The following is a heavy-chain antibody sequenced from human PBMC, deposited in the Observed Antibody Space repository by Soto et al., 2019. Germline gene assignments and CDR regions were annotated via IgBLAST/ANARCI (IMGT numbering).Heavy chain of an antibody. CDR2: ISGSGGST. CDR1: GFTFSSYA. CDR3: ATQDRQLEWSLYYYYGMDV. Sequence: GGSLRLSCAASGFTFSSYAMSWVRQAPGKGLEWVSAISGSGGSTYYADSVKGRFTISRDNSKNTLYLQMNSLRAEDTAVYYCATQDRQLEWSLYYYYGMDVWGQGTTVTVSS. D-gene: IGHD3-3*01. V-gene: IGHV3-23*01. J-gene: IGHJ6*02.